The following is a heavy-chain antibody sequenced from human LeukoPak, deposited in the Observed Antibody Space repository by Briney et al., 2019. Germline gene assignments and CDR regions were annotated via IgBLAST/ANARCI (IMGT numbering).Heavy chain of an antibody. CDR2: IYYSGST. J-gene: IGHJ5*02. V-gene: IGHV4-39*01. CDR3: ARLIVVVPAAILGWFDP. D-gene: IGHD2-2*02. Sequence: SETLSLTCTVSGGSISSSSYYWGWVRQPPGKGLEWIGSIYYSGSTYYNPSLKSRVTISVDTSKNQFSLKLSSVTAADTAVYYCARLIVVVPAAILGWFDPWGQGTLVTVSS. CDR1: GGSISSSSYY.